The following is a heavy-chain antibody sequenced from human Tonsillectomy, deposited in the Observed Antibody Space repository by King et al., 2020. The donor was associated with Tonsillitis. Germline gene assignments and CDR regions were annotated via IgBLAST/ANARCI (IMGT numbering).Heavy chain of an antibody. D-gene: IGHD6-19*01. J-gene: IGHJ4*02. Sequence: VQLQQWGAGLLKPSETLSLTCAVHGGSFSDYYWSWIRQPPGKGLEWIGEINHSGSINYNPPLQIRVTISVDTSKNQFSLILSSVTAADTAVYYCARATYSSGWYDYWGQGTLVTVSS. CDR2: INHSGSI. CDR3: ARATYSSGWYDY. V-gene: IGHV4-34*01. CDR1: GGSFSDYY.